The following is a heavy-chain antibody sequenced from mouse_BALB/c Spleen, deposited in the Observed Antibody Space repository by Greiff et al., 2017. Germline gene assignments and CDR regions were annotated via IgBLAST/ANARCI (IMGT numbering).Heavy chain of an antibody. CDR1: GYSITSGYY. CDR2: ISYDGSN. CDR3: ARDFPVRR. V-gene: IGHV3-6*02. Sequence: EVQRVESGPGLVKPSQSLSLTCSVTGYSITSGYYWNWIRQFPGNKLEWMGYISYDGSNNYNPSLKNRISITRDTSKNQFFLKLNSVTTEDTATYYCARDFPVRRWGQGTLVTVSA. J-gene: IGHJ3*01. D-gene: IGHD2-14*01.